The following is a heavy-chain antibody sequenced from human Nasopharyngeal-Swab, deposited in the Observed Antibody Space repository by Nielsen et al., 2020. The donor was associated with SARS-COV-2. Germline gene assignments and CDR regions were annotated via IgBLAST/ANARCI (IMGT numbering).Heavy chain of an antibody. Sequence: SETLSLTCTVSGGSISSSSYYWGWIRQPPGKGLEWIGSIYYSGSHYYNPSLKRRVTISVDTSKNQFSLKLTSVTAADTAVYYCARERGRGGIWNYYYYYMDVWGKGTTVTVSS. CDR2: IYYSGSH. J-gene: IGHJ6*03. CDR3: ARERGRGGIWNYYYYYMDV. D-gene: IGHD3-10*01. CDR1: GGSISSSSYY. V-gene: IGHV4-39*07.